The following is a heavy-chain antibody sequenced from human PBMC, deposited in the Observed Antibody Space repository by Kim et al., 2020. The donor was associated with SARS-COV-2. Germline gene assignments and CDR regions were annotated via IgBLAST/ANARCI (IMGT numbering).Heavy chain of an antibody. D-gene: IGHD1-26*01. CDR3: ARGSVRGDAGASDY. V-gene: IGHV3-7*04. Sequence: YVDSVKRRFTIARDSAKNSLYLQMNSLRAVDTAVYFCARGSVRGDAGASDYWGQGTLVSVSS. J-gene: IGHJ4*02.